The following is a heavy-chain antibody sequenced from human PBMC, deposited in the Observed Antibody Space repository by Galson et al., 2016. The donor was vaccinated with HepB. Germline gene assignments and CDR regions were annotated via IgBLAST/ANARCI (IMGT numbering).Heavy chain of an antibody. CDR2: IYHSGRT. J-gene: IGHJ4*02. D-gene: IGHD6-13*01. CDR3: ARGGSSSWYGFDY. CDR1: GGAISSSNW. V-gene: IGHV4-4*02. Sequence: SETLSLTCAVSGGAISSSNWWSWVRQPPGKGLEWIGEIYHSGRTNYNPSLKTRVTISVDKSKNQLSLDLSSVTAADTAVYYCARGGSSSWYGFDYWGQGTLVTVSS.